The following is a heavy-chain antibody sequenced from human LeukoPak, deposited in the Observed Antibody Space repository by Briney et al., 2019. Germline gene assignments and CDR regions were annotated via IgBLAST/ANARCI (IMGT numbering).Heavy chain of an antibody. CDR3: ARASRGIQLWLNFDY. D-gene: IGHD5-18*01. J-gene: IGHJ4*02. V-gene: IGHV1-2*02. CDR2: INPNSGGT. Sequence: ASVKVSCKASGYTFTGYYMHWVRQAPGQGLEWMGWINPNSGGTNYAQKFQGRVTMTRDTSISTAYMELSRLGSDDTAVYYCARASRGIQLWLNFDYWGQGTLVTVSS. CDR1: GYTFTGYY.